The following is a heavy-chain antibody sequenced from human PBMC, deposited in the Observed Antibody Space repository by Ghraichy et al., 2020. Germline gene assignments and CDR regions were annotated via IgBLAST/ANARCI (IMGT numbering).Heavy chain of an antibody. V-gene: IGHV4-31*03. CDR2: IYYSGST. J-gene: IGHJ4*02. D-gene: IGHD3-10*02. CDR3: ARDNLYVSLD. CDR1: GGSISSGGYY. Sequence: SETLSLTCTVSGGSISSGGYYWSWIRQHPGKGLEWIGYIYYSGSTYYNPSLKSRVTISVDTSKNQFSLKLSSVTAADTAVYYCARDNLYVSLDWGQGTLVTVSS.